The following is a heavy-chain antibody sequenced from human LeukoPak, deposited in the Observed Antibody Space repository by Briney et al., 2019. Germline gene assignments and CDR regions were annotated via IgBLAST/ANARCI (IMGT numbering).Heavy chain of an antibody. Sequence: ASVKVSCKASGGTFSSYGISWVRPAPGQGLEWMGGIIPIFGTANYAQKFQGRVTITADESTSTAYMELSSLRSEDTAVYYCARVGGRLGDYGDYEWYFALWGRGTLVTVSS. CDR1: GGTFSSYG. V-gene: IGHV1-69*13. J-gene: IGHJ2*01. CDR3: ARVGGRLGDYGDYEWYFAL. CDR2: IIPIFGTA. D-gene: IGHD4-17*01.